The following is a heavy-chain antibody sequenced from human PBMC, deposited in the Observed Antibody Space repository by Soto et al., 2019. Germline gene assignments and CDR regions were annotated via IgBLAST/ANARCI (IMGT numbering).Heavy chain of an antibody. D-gene: IGHD2-15*01. CDR3: ARRDNYFDY. J-gene: IGHJ4*02. CDR2: IYYSGST. V-gene: IGHV4-59*08. CDR1: GGSISSYY. Sequence: SETLSLTCTVSGGSISSYYWSWIRQPPGKGLEWIGYIYYSGSTNYNPSLKSRVTISVDTSKNQFSLKLSSVTAADTAVYYCARRDNYFDYWGQGTLVTVSS.